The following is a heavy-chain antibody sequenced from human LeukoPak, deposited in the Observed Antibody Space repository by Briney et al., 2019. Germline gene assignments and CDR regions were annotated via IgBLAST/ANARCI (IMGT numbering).Heavy chain of an antibody. V-gene: IGHV1-8*01. CDR2: MNPNSGNT. Sequence: EASVTASCKASGYTFTSYDINWVRQATGQGLEWMGRMNPNSGNTGYAQKFQGRVTVTRNTSISTAYMELSSLRSEDTAVYYCARGYRQGSDYWGQGTLVTVSS. D-gene: IGHD2-2*01. J-gene: IGHJ4*02. CDR3: ARGYRQGSDY. CDR1: GYTFTSYD.